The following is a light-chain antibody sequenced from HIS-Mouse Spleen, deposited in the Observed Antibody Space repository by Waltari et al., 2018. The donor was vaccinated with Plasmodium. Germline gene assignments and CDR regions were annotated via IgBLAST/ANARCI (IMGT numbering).Light chain of an antibody. CDR3: QAWDSSTVV. Sequence: SYELTHPPSVSVSPGQTASLTYPGDKLGYKYACWYQQKPGQSPVLVIYQDSKRPSGIPERFSGSNAGNTATLTISGTQAMDEADYYCQAWDSSTVVFGGGTKLTVL. V-gene: IGLV3-1*01. J-gene: IGLJ2*01. CDR1: KLGYKY. CDR2: QDS.